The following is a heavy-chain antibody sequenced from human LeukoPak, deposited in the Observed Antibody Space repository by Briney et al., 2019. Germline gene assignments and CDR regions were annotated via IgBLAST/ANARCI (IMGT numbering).Heavy chain of an antibody. D-gene: IGHD1-26*01. V-gene: IGHV1-8*03. Sequence: ASVKVSCKASGYTFTSYDINWVRQATGQGLEWMGWMNPNSGNTGYAQKFQGRVTITRNTSTSTAYMELSSLRSEDTAVYYCARGSMVGATAIDYWGQGTLVTVSS. CDR2: MNPNSGNT. J-gene: IGHJ4*02. CDR3: ARGSMVGATAIDY. CDR1: GYTFTSYD.